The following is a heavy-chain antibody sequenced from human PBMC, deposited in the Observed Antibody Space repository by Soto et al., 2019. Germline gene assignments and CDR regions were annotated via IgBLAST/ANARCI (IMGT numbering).Heavy chain of an antibody. J-gene: IGHJ4*02. CDR3: ARHNFPYRSGPWIPNLDF. CDR1: GFIVTSYW. CDR2: IYPGNSDI. Sequence: GPSLKISCQGSGFIVTSYWLAWCRQMPWKGLAWMGMIYPGNSDIRYSPSFQGQVTISADKSISTAYLQWSSMKASDTAMYYYARHNFPYRSGPWIPNLDFWGQGTLVP. D-gene: IGHD6-19*01. V-gene: IGHV5-51*01.